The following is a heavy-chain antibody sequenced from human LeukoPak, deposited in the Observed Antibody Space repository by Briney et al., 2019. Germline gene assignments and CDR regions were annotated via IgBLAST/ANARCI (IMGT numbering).Heavy chain of an antibody. CDR3: TLSVRAHYYYYGMDV. J-gene: IGHJ6*02. CDR1: GFTVSSNY. V-gene: IGHV3-53*01. Sequence: GGSLRLSCAASGFTVSSNYMSWVRQAPGKGLEWVSVIYSGGSTYYADSVKGRFTISRDNSKNTLYLQMNSLRAEDTAVYYCTLSVRAHYYYYGMDVWGQGTTVTVSS. CDR2: IYSGGST.